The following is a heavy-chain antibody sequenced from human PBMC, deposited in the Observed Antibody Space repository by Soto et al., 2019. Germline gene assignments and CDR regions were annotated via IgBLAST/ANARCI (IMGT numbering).Heavy chain of an antibody. CDR1: GGTFSNYA. CDR2: IIPIFGTT. CDR3: ARVSSSWYKDYFDY. Sequence: QVQLVQSGAEVRKPGSSVKVSCKASGGTFSNYAISWVRQAPGQALEWMGGIIPIFGTTNYAQRFQGRVTITADESTSTAYMELSSLRSEDTAVYYCARVSSSWYKDYFDYWGQGTLVTVSS. V-gene: IGHV1-69*12. J-gene: IGHJ4*02. D-gene: IGHD6-13*01.